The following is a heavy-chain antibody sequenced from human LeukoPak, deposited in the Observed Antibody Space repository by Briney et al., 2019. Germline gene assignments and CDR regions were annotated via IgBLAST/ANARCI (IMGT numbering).Heavy chain of an antibody. CDR1: GFTFSSYA. D-gene: IGHD3-9*01. J-gene: IGHJ4*02. CDR3: AKSAQDYDILTGPGTYYFDY. CDR2: ISGSGGDT. V-gene: IGHV3-23*01. Sequence: GGSLRLSCAASGFTFSSYAMSWVRQAPGKGLEWVSAISGSGGDTYFGDSVKGRFTISRDNSKNTLFLQMNSLRAEDTAVYYCAKSAQDYDILTGPGTYYFDYWGQGTLVTVSS.